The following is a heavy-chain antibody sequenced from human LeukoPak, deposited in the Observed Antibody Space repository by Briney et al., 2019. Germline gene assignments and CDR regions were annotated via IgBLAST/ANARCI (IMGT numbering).Heavy chain of an antibody. CDR1: GFTFSSYS. CDR3: ARDPRVRWLTSLEGNWFDP. J-gene: IGHJ5*02. Sequence: GGSLRLSCAASGFTFSSYSMNWVRQAPGKGLEWVSYISSSSSTIYYADSVKGRFTISRDNAKNSLYLQMNSLRDEDTAVYYCARDPRVRWLTSLEGNWFDPWGQGTLVTVSS. CDR2: ISSSSSTI. V-gene: IGHV3-48*02. D-gene: IGHD4-17*01.